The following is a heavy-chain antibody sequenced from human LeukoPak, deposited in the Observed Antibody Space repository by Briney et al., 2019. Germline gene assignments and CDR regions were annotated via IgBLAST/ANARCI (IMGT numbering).Heavy chain of an antibody. Sequence: PSETLSLTCTVSGGSISSHYWSWIRQPPGKGLEWIGYIYYSGSANYNPSLKSRVTISIDTSKNQFSLKLSSVTAADTAVYYCVRSGSSLYYFEYWGQGTLVTVSS. D-gene: IGHD2-15*01. CDR3: VRSGSSLYYFEY. CDR2: IYYSGSA. J-gene: IGHJ4*02. V-gene: IGHV4-59*11. CDR1: GGSISSHY.